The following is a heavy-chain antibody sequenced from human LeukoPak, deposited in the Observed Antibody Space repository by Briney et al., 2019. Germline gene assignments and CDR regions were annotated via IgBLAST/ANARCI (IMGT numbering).Heavy chain of an antibody. D-gene: IGHD1-26*01. J-gene: IGHJ3*02. CDR3: ASLSGSYYVDAFDI. Sequence: GGSLRLSCAASGFTFDDYGMSWVRHAPGKGLEWVSGINWNGGSTGYADSVRGRFTISRDNAKNSLYLQMNSLRAEDTALYYCASLSGSYYVDAFDIWGQGTMVTVSS. CDR2: INWNGGST. CDR1: GFTFDDYG. V-gene: IGHV3-20*04.